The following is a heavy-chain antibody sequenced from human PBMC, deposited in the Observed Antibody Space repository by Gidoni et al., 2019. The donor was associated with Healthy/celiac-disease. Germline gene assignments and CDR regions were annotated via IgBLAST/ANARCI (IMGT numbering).Heavy chain of an antibody. J-gene: IGHJ4*02. Sequence: QVQLQESGPGLVKPSETLSLTCTVSGGSISTYSWTWIRQPPGKGLEWVGYIYYSGDTNYNPSLTSRVTISVDTSKNQFSLTMRSVTAADTAVYYCARDRFYHSSGYYFFDYWGQGTLVTVSS. CDR1: GGSISTYS. V-gene: IGHV4-59*01. CDR2: IYYSGDT. CDR3: ARDRFYHSSGYYFFDY. D-gene: IGHD3-22*01.